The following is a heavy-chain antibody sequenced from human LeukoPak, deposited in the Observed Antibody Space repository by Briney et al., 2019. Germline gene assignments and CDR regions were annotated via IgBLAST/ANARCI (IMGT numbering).Heavy chain of an antibody. Sequence: SETLSLTCAVYGGSFSGYYWSWIRQPPGKGLEWIGEINHSGSTNYNPSLKSRVTISVDTSKNQFSLKLSSVTAADTAVYYCARVRTNSRYFRWGQGTLVTASS. CDR3: ARVRTNSRYFR. J-gene: IGHJ4*02. CDR2: INHSGST. V-gene: IGHV4-34*01. CDR1: GGSFSGYY. D-gene: IGHD6-13*01.